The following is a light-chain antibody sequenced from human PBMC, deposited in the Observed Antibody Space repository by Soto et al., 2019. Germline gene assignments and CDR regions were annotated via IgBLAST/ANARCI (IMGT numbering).Light chain of an antibody. V-gene: IGKV1-5*01. CDR2: DAT. CDR1: QSISNW. CDR3: QQYHHWPPKVT. J-gene: IGKJ3*01. Sequence: DIQMTQSPSTLATSVGDRVTITCRASQSISNWVAWYQQKSGQGPKLLLYDATKLAVGVPSRFSGSGYGTEFILTISSLQSDDFAVYYCQQYHHWPPKVTFGPGTRVDI.